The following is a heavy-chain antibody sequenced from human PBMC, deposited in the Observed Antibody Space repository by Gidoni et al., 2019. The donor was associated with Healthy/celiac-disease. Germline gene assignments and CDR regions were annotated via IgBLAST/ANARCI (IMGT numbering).Heavy chain of an antibody. CDR3: AREGFLEWLLNWRGYFDY. V-gene: IGHV3-30-3*01. CDR2: ISYDGSNK. J-gene: IGHJ4*02. CDR1: GFTFSSYA. Sequence: QVQLVESGGGVVQPGRSLRLSCAASGFTFSSYAMHWVRQAPGKGLEWVAVISYDGSNKYYADSVKGRFTISRDNSKNTLYLQMNSLRAEDTAVYYCAREGFLEWLLNWRGYFDYWGQGTLVTVSS. D-gene: IGHD3-3*01.